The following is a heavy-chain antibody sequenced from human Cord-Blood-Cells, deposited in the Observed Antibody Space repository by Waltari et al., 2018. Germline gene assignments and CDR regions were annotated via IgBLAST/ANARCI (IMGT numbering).Heavy chain of an antibody. CDR2: IYYSRST. CDR3: ASPLVYCGGDCYSDY. J-gene: IGHJ4*02. V-gene: IGHV4-39*01. Sequence: QLQLQESGPGLVKPSETLSLTCTVSGGSISSSSYYWGWIRQPPGTGLEWIGSIYYSRSTYYNPSLKSRVTISVDTSKNQFSLKLSSVTAAEAAVYYCASPLVYCGGDCYSDYWGQGTLVTVSS. CDR1: GGSISSSSYY. D-gene: IGHD2-21*02.